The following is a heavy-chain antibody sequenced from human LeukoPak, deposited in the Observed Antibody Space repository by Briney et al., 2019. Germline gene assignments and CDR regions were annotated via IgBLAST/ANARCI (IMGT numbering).Heavy chain of an antibody. Sequence: PGGSLRLSCAASGFSFSDYWMTRVRQAPGAGLEFVANINPDGTATYYADPVKGRFTISRDNAKNLVYLQMNSLRAEDTAVYHCGRFGYVAGVDLWGQGTLVTVSS. CDR2: INPDGTAT. D-gene: IGHD6-19*01. CDR3: GRFGYVAGVDL. V-gene: IGHV3-7*01. CDR1: GFSFSDYW. J-gene: IGHJ4*02.